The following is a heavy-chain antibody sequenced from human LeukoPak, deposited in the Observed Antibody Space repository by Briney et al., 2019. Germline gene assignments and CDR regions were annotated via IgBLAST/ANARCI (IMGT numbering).Heavy chain of an antibody. J-gene: IGHJ2*01. V-gene: IGHV4-4*02. CDR1: GGSIGTLHW. Sequence: PSGTLSLTCGVSGGSIGTLHWWSWVRQSPEKGLEWIGDILHGGDTNYNPSLKSRVALSVDTSKNQFSLQMTSVTVADTAIYHCARLTWAPRYFDLWGRGTLVTVSS. CDR2: ILHGGDT. D-gene: IGHD7-27*01. CDR3: ARLTWAPRYFDL.